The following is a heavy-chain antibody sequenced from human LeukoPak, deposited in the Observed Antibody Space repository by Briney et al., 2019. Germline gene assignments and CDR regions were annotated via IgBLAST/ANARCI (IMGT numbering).Heavy chain of an antibody. CDR1: GGSVSSGSYY. CDR3: ARDPPPYCGGDCPSY. CDR2: IYYSGST. D-gene: IGHD2-21*02. Sequence: SETPSLTCTVSGGSVSSGSYYWSWIRQPPGKGLEWIGYIYYSGSTNYNPSLKSRATISVDTSKNQFSLKLSSVTAADTAVYYCARDPPPYCGGDCPSYWGQGTLVTVSS. V-gene: IGHV4-61*01. J-gene: IGHJ4*02.